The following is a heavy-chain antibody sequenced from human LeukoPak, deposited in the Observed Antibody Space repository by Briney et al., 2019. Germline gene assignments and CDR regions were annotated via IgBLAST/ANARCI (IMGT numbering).Heavy chain of an antibody. D-gene: IGHD3-10*01. CDR1: GASFSGYY. CDR2: INHGGSA. V-gene: IGHV4-34*01. CDR3: ARGPYYYGSGNSYNRFNVVY. Sequence: SETLSLTCAVYGASFSGYYWTWIRQPPGKGLEWIGAINHGGSANYNPSLKSRVTISIDTSKSQFSLKLNSVTAADTAVYYCARGPYYYGSGNSYNRFNVVYWGQGTLVTASS. J-gene: IGHJ4*02.